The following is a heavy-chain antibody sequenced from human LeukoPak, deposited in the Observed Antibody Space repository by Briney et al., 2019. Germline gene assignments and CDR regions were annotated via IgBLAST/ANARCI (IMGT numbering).Heavy chain of an antibody. V-gene: IGHV3-7*01. CDR2: IKTDGSEK. CDR1: GFTFSTYW. CDR3: ARDWNGSGSPNDF. J-gene: IGHJ4*02. Sequence: GGSLRLSCAVSGFTFSTYWMSWVRQAPGKGLEWVANIKTDGSEKYYVDSVKGRSTISRDNAKNSLYLQMNSLRAEDTAVYYCARDWNGSGSPNDFWGQGTLVTVSS. D-gene: IGHD3-10*01.